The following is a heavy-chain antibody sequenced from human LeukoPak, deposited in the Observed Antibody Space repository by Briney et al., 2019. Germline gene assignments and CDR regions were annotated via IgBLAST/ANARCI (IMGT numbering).Heavy chain of an antibody. D-gene: IGHD5-12*01. Sequence: PSETLSLTCAVYGGSFSGYYWSWIRQPPGKGLEWIGYIYYSGSTNYNPSLKSRVTISVDTSKNQFSLKLSSVTAADTAVYYCARQGAGYSGYDLDYWGQGTLVTVSS. J-gene: IGHJ4*02. V-gene: IGHV4-59*08. CDR2: IYYSGST. CDR3: ARQGAGYSGYDLDY. CDR1: GGSFSGYY.